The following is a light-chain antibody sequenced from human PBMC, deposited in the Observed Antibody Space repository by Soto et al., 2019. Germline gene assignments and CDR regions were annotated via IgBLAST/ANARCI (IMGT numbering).Light chain of an antibody. CDR2: GAS. Sequence: EIVLTQSAATLSLSAGERATLSCGASQSVSSNLAWYQQIPGQTPRLLIYGASTRATGIPVRFSGSGYGTEFTLTISSLQSEDFAVYYCHQYDDGPYTFGQGTKVDIK. CDR1: QSVSSN. CDR3: HQYDDGPYT. J-gene: IGKJ2*01. V-gene: IGKV3-15*01.